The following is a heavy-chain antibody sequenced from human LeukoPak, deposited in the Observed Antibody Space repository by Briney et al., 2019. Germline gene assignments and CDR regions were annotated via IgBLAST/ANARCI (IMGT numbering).Heavy chain of an antibody. CDR1: GFTFSSYG. CDR3: AKDGRLIQGNYFDY. Sequence: GGSLRLSCAASGFTFSSYGMSWVRQAPGKGLEWVSAISGSGGSTYYADSVKGRFTISRDNPKNTLYLQMNSLRAEDTAVYYCAKDGRLIQGNYFDYWGQGTLVTVSS. V-gene: IGHV3-23*01. CDR2: ISGSGGST. J-gene: IGHJ4*02. D-gene: IGHD3-16*01.